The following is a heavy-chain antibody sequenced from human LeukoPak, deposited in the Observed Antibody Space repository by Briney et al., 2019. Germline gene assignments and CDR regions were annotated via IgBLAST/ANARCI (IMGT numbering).Heavy chain of an antibody. V-gene: IGHV3-9*01. CDR2: ISWNSGSI. Sequence: YPGGSLRLSCSASGFTLDNYAMHWVRQAPGKGLEWVSGISWNSGSIGYSDSVKGRFTISRDNAKNSLYLQMNSLRAEDTALYYCAKDGRRYYYGSGTRFDYWGQGTRVTVSS. D-gene: IGHD3-10*01. J-gene: IGHJ4*02. CDR1: GFTLDNYA. CDR3: AKDGRRYYYGSGTRFDY.